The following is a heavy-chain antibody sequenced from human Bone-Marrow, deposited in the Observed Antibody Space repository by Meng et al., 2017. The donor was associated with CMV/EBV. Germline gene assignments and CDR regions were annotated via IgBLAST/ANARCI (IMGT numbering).Heavy chain of an antibody. Sequence: QVRLVQSGAEVKKPGASVKVSCKASGYTFTRYGISWVRHAQGQGLEWMGWISAYNGNANYAQKLQGRVTMTTDTSTSTAYMELRSLRSDDTAVYYCARGYSNRLPGGFDYWGQGTLVTVSS. J-gene: IGHJ4*02. D-gene: IGHD4-11*01. CDR2: ISAYNGNA. CDR1: GYTFTRYG. V-gene: IGHV1-18*01. CDR3: ARGYSNRLPGGFDY.